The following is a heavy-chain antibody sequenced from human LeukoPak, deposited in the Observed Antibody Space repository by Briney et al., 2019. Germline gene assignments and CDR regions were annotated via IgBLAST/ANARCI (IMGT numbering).Heavy chain of an antibody. V-gene: IGHV4-59*01. J-gene: IGHJ2*01. CDR1: GGSISNNY. Sequence: SETLSLTCTVSGGSISNNYWSWIRQPPGKGLEWIGYINYSGSTNYNPSLKSRVTISIDTSKNQFSLKLSSVTAADTAVYYCARGQYHLLYWYFDLWGRGTLVTVSS. CDR3: ARGQYHLLYWYFDL. D-gene: IGHD2-2*01. CDR2: INYSGST.